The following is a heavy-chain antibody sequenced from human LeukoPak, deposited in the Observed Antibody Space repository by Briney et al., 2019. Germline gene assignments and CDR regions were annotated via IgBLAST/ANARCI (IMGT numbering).Heavy chain of an antibody. J-gene: IGHJ4*02. D-gene: IGHD3-22*01. V-gene: IGHV4-34*01. CDR2: INHSGST. CDR3: ASGYYDSSGYYYDY. CDR1: GGSFSGY. Sequence: SETLSLTCAVSGGSFSGYWSWIRQPPGKGLEWIGEINHSGSTNYNPSLKSRVTISVDTSKNQFSLKLSSVTAADTAVYYCASGYYDSSGYYYDYWGQGTLVTVSS.